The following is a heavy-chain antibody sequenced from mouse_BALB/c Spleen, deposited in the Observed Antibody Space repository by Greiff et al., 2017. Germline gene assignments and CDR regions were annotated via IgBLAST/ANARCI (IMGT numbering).Heavy chain of an antibody. CDR1: GYTFTDYE. J-gene: IGHJ2*01. CDR2: IDPETGGT. D-gene: IGHD2-10*02. V-gene: IGHV1-15*01. CDR3: TRKGYGNYRRDY. Sequence: QVQLKQSGAELVRPGASVTLSCKASGYTFTDYEMHWVKQTPVHGLEWIGAIDPETGGTAYNQKFKGKATLTADKSSSTAYMELRSLTSEDSAVYYCTRKGYGNYRRDYWGQGTTLTVSS.